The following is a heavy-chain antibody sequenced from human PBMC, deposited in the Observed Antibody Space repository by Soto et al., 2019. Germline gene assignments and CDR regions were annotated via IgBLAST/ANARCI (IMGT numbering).Heavy chain of an antibody. CDR1: GFTFTNAW. CDR2: IRSKTDGGTA. V-gene: IGHV3-15*01. D-gene: IGHD2-15*01. CDR3: TIMGSGRGAICFRVWDG. Sequence: EVQLVESGGGLVKPGGSLRLSCAASGFTFTNAWMTWVRQAPGKGLEWVGRIRSKTDGGTADFAAPVKGRFTISRDDSITTLYMERSGLKNEVTDVDQCTIMGSGRGAICFRVWDGCGEGTTVTVSS. J-gene: IGHJ6*04.